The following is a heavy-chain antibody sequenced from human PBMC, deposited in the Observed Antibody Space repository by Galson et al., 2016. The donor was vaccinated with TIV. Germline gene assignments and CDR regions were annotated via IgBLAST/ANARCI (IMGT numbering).Heavy chain of an antibody. D-gene: IGHD7-27*01. CDR2: INPDSGAT. V-gene: IGHV1-2*02. J-gene: IGHJ4*02. CDR3: ARVNWERAFDY. CDR1: GYIFINYY. Sequence: SVKVSCKASGYIFINYYIHWVRQAPGQGLEWLGWINPDSGATQYAQKFQGRVTMTRDTSISTAYMELRRLISDDTAVYYCARVNWERAFDYRGQGTRVTVSS.